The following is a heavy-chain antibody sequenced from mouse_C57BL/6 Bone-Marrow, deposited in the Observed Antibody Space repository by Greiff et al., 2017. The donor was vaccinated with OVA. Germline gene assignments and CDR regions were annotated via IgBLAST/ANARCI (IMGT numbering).Heavy chain of an antibody. CDR3: AREANDYEGYCDY. D-gene: IGHD2-4*01. V-gene: IGHV1-50*01. J-gene: IGHJ2*01. CDR2: IDPSDSYT. CDR1: GYTFTSYW. Sequence: QVQLQQPGAELVKPGASVKLSCKASGYTFTSYWMQWVKQRPGQGLEWIGEIDPSDSYTNYNQKFKGKATLTVDTSSSTAYMQLSSLTAEDSAVYYCAREANDYEGYCDYWGQGTTLTVSS.